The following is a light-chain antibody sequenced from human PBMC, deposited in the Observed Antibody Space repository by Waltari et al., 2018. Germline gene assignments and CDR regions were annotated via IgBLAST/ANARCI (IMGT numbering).Light chain of an antibody. CDR3: CSYGGYNTPWV. Sequence: QSALTQPASVSGSPGQSITISCTGTSSDVGHYNLVSWYQQHPGQAPKLIIYETTKRPSVVSNRFSGSKSGNTASLAVSGLQTEDEAEYYCCSYGGYNTPWVFGGGTKLTVL. V-gene: IGLV2-23*01. J-gene: IGLJ3*02. CDR1: SSDVGHYNL. CDR2: ETT.